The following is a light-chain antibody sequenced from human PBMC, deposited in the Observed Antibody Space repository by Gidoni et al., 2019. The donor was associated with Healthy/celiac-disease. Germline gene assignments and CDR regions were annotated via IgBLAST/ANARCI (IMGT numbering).Light chain of an antibody. CDR3: QVWDSSTYV. Sequence: YELTQPLSVSVALGQTARITCGGNNIGSKNVHWYQQKPGQAPVLVIYRDSNRPSGIPERFSGSNSGNTATLTISRAQAGDEADYYCQVWDSSTYVFGTGTKVTVL. CDR2: RDS. CDR1: NIGSKN. J-gene: IGLJ1*01. V-gene: IGLV3-9*01.